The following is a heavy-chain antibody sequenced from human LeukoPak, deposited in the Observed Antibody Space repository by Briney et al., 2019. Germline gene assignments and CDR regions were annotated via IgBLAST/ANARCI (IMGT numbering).Heavy chain of an antibody. CDR3: AKDIDYGGNSGAFDI. V-gene: IGHV3-9*01. CDR2: ISWNSGSI. J-gene: IGHJ3*02. Sequence: SLRLSCAASGFTFDDYAMHWVRQAPGKGLEWVSGISWNSGSIGYADSVKGRFTISRDNAKNSLYLQMNSLRAEDTALYYCAKDIDYGGNSGAFDIWGQGTMVTVSS. CDR1: GFTFDDYA. D-gene: IGHD4-23*01.